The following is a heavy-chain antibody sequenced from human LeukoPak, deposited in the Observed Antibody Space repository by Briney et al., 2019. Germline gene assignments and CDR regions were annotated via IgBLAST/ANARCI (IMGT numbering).Heavy chain of an antibody. CDR3: ARHIAVTTDFDY. D-gene: IGHD4-17*01. Sequence: SSETLSLTCTVSGGSISSSSYYWGWIRQPPGKGLEWIGYIYYSGSTNYNPSLKSRVTISVDTSKNQFSLKLSSVTAADTAVYYCARHIAVTTDFDYWGQGTLVTVSS. CDR2: IYYSGST. J-gene: IGHJ4*02. V-gene: IGHV4-61*05. CDR1: GGSISSSSYY.